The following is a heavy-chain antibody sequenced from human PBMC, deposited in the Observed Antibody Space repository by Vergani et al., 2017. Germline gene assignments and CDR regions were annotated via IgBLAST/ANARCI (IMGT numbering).Heavy chain of an antibody. CDR2: MKSDGRIT. CDR1: GYSFNRYR. CDR3: AGARCIETCDMSNLLDS. D-gene: IGHD5/OR15-5a*01. J-gene: IGHJ5*01. Sequence: DVTLAESGGGFSQPGGSLRLPCSASGYSFNRYRMHWVRQVPRNGLLWVSRMKSDGRITAYADSVKGRFPISRDNAQNTLYLQMNSVRVEDTGVYYCAGARCIETCDMSNLLDSWGQGTLVTVSA. V-gene: IGHV3-74*03.